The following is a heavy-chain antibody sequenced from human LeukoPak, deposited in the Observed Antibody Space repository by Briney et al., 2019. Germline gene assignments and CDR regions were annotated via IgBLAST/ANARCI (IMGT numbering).Heavy chain of an antibody. V-gene: IGHV3-30*18. CDR2: ISYDGSNK. CDR3: AKGLGYSYGRFDY. J-gene: IGHJ4*02. D-gene: IGHD5-18*01. CDR1: RFTFSNYG. Sequence: PGGSLRLSCAASRFTFSNYGMHWVRQAPGKGLEWVALISYDGSNKYYADSVKGRFTISRDNSKNTLYLQMNSLRAEDTAVYYCAKGLGYSYGRFDYWGQGTLVTVSS.